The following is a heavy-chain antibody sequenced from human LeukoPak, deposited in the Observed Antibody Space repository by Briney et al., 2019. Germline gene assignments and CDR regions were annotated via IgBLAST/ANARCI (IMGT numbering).Heavy chain of an antibody. J-gene: IGHJ3*02. V-gene: IGHV3-9*01. CDR1: GFTFDDYA. Sequence: GRSLRLSCAASGFTFDDYAMHWVRQAPGKGLEWVSGISWNSGSIGYADSVKGRFTISRDNAKNSLYLQMNSLRAEDTASYYCAKDILPDYDILTGYSLLNAFDIWGQGTMVTVSS. CDR3: AKDILPDYDILTGYSLLNAFDI. D-gene: IGHD3-9*01. CDR2: ISWNSGSI.